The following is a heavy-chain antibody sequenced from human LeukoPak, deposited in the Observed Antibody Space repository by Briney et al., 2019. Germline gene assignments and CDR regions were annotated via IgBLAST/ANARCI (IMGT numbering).Heavy chain of an antibody. V-gene: IGHV4-59*11. J-gene: IGHJ6*03. CDR3: ARDSDSSGYYYMDV. CDR1: GGSIRGHY. Sequence: SETLSLTCTVSGGSIRGHYWNWIRQPPGKGLEWIGYIYYSGSTNYNPSLKSRVTISVDTSKNQFSLRLSSVTAADTAVYFCARDSDSSGYYYMDVWGKGTTVTVSS. CDR2: IYYSGST. D-gene: IGHD2-8*02.